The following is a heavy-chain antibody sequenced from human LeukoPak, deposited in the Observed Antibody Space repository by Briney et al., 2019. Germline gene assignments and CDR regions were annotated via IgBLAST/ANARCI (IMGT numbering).Heavy chain of an antibody. CDR1: GCSISSYY. D-gene: IGHD6-19*01. Sequence: PSETLSHTCTVCGCSISSYYWSWMGQPPGRELEGIGYIYYSGSTNYNPSLNSRVTIPVDTSKNQFSLKLSSVRAADTAPYYCASGSSSGYSSPIDYWGQGNLVRVPS. J-gene: IGHJ4*02. V-gene: IGHV4-59*01. CDR2: IYYSGST. CDR3: ASGSSSGYSSPIDY.